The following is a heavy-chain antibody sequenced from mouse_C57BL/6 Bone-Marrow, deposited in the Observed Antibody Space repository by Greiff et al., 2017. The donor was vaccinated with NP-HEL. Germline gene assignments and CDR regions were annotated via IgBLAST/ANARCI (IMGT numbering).Heavy chain of an antibody. CDR1: GYTFTDYY. CDR3: ARGVITTVVATRAMDY. Sequence: EVQLQESGPELVKPGASVKISCKASGYTFTDYYMHWVKQSHGQGLEWIGAINPDNGGTSYNQKFKGKANLTVVTSSSTAYMELRSLTSEDSAVYYCARGVITTVVATRAMDYWGQGTSVTVSS. J-gene: IGHJ4*01. V-gene: IGHV1-26*01. CDR2: INPDNGGT. D-gene: IGHD1-1*01.